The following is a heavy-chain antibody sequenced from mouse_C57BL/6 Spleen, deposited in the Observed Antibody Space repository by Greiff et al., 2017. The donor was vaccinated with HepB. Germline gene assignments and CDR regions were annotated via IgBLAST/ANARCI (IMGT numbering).Heavy chain of an antibody. CDR2: IDPSDSYT. CDR3: ARKGPSYYSLAY. V-gene: IGHV1-50*01. D-gene: IGHD2-12*01. Sequence: QVQLQQPGAELVKPGASVKLSCKASGYTFTSYWMQWVKQRPGQGLEWIGEIDPSDSYTNYNQKFKGKATLTEDTSSSTAYMQLSSLTSEDSAVYYCARKGPSYYSLAYWGQGTLVTVSA. J-gene: IGHJ3*01. CDR1: GYTFTSYW.